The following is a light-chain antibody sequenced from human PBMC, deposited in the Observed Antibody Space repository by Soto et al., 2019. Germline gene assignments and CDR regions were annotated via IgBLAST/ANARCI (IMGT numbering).Light chain of an antibody. J-gene: IGLJ3*02. Sequence: QSVLTQPPSVSGSPGQSVTISCTGTSSDVGSFDRVSWYQQPPGTAPKLVIYEVNRRPSGVPDRFSGSKSDNTASLTISGLQAEDEADYYCSSKSSSTTFVFGGGTKLTVL. V-gene: IGLV2-18*02. CDR3: SSKSSSTTFV. CDR2: EVN. CDR1: SSDVGSFDR.